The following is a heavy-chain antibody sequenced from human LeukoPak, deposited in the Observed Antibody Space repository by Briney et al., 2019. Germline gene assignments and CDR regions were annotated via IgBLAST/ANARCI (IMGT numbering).Heavy chain of an antibody. J-gene: IGHJ4*02. CDR3: ARSGGYSSGWTIFDY. V-gene: IGHV3-74*01. CDR1: GFTFSSYW. D-gene: IGHD6-19*01. CDR2: INSDGSST. Sequence: GGSPRLSCAASGFTFSSYWMHWVRQAPGKGLVWVSRINSDGSSTSYADSVKGRFTISRDNAKNTLYLQMNSLRAEDTAVYYCARSGGYSSGWTIFDYWGQGTLVTVSS.